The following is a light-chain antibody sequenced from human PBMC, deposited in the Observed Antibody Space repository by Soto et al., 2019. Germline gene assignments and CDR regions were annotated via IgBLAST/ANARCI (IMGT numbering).Light chain of an antibody. V-gene: IGKV3-20*01. J-gene: IGKJ1*01. CDR3: QQYGSSET. CDR1: QSVSSSY. CDR2: GAS. Sequence: EIVLTQSPGTLSLSPGERATLSCRASQSVSSSYLAWYQQKPGQAPRLLIYGASSRATGIPDRFSGSGSGTDFTLTISRLEPEDFAVYYCQQYGSSETFDQGTKV.